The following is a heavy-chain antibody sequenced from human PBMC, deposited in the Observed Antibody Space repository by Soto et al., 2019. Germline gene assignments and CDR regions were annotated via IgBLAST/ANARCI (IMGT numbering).Heavy chain of an antibody. CDR3: ARVAIVVVYYFDY. V-gene: IGHV4-34*01. CDR1: GGSFSGYY. D-gene: IGHD3-22*01. CDR2: INHSGST. Sequence: SETLSLTCAVYGGSFSGYYWSWIRQPPGKGLEWIGEINHSGSTNYNPSLKSRVTISVDTSKNQFSLKLSSVTAADTAVYYCARVAIVVVYYFDYWGQGTLVTVSS. J-gene: IGHJ4*02.